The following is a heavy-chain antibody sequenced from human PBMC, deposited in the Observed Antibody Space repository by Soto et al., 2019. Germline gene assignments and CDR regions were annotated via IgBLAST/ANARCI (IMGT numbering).Heavy chain of an antibody. CDR3: ARGGADHYNYGMDV. D-gene: IGHD3-10*01. J-gene: IGHJ6*02. V-gene: IGHV3-23*05. CDR1: GFTLTYA. CDR2: MNGAATST. Sequence: QLSESGGGLLQPGGSLTLSCAASGFTLTYAMTWVRQPPGKGLEWASSMNGAATSTSYADSVKGRFTMSRDNSKNTLYLEMNTLRPEDTAVYYCARGGADHYNYGMDVWGQGTTVIVSS.